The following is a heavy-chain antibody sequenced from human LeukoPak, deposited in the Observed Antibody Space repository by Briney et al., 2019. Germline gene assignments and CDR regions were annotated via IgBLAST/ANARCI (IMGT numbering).Heavy chain of an antibody. J-gene: IGHJ4*02. CDR2: IKNKPDGGTT. CDR1: GFTFSHAW. D-gene: IGHD3-10*01. Sequence: PGGSLRLSCAASGFTFSHAWMSWVRQAPGKGLEWVGRIKNKPDGGTTDYAAPVQGRFTISRDDSKNTLSLQMNSLKAEDTAVYYCTVVNSGSGSYPLGYWGQGTLVTVSS. CDR3: TVVNSGSGSYPLGY. V-gene: IGHV3-15*01.